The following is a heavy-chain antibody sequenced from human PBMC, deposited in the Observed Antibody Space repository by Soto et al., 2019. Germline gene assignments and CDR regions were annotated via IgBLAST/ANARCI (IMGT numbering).Heavy chain of an antibody. Sequence: GGSLRLSCAASGFIFSDYGMHWVRQAPGKGLEWVALIWGDSISTYYTDSVKGRFTISRDNSKNTLYLQMNSLRAEDTAVYYCAKDRYFTGMDVWGQGTTVTVSS. CDR2: IWGDSIST. J-gene: IGHJ6*02. D-gene: IGHD3-9*01. V-gene: IGHV3-33*06. CDR1: GFIFSDYG. CDR3: AKDRYFTGMDV.